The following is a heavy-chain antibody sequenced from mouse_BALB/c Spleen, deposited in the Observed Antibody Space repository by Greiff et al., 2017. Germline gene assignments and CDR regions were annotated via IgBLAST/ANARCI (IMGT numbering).Heavy chain of an antibody. CDR3: AREYYYGSSPGFAY. Sequence: EVQRVESGGGLVQPGGSLRLSCATSGFTFTDYYMSWVRQPPGKALEWLGFIRNKANGYTTEYSASVKGRFTISRDNSQSILYLQMNTLRAEDSATYYCAREYYYGSSPGFAYWSQGTLVTVSA. D-gene: IGHD1-1*01. V-gene: IGHV7-3*02. CDR2: IRNKANGYTT. CDR1: GFTFTDYY. J-gene: IGHJ3*01.